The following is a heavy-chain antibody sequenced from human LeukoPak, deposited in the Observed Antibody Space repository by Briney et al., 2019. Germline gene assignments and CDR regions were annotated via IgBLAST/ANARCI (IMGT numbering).Heavy chain of an antibody. D-gene: IGHD3-22*01. Sequence: ASVKVSCKASGYNFTIYYMHWVRQAPGQGLEWMGIISPSDGGTYYAENFQGRVTMTKDTSTSTVYMELSSLRSEDTAFYYCARGADDSSGFDPAEYFLHWGQGTLVTVSS. CDR3: ARGADDSSGFDPAEYFLH. CDR1: GYNFTIYY. CDR2: ISPSDGGT. J-gene: IGHJ1*01. V-gene: IGHV1-46*01.